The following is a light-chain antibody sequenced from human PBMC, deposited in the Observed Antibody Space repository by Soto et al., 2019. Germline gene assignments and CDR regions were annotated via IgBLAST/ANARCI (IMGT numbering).Light chain of an antibody. V-gene: IGKV1-9*01. CDR3: RQHDNFPIT. J-gene: IGKJ5*01. Sequence: DIQLTQSPFFLSASVGDRVTITCRASQGISNFLVWYQQKAGKAPKSLIYAASTLQTGVPSRFSASGSETEFTLTISSLQPEDSATYYCRQHDNFPITFGQGTRLDIK. CDR1: QGISNF. CDR2: AAS.